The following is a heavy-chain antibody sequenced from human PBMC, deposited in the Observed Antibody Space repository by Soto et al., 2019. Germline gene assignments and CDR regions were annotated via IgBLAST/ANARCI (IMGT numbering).Heavy chain of an antibody. J-gene: IGHJ3*02. Sequence: QLQLQESGSGLVKPSQTLSLTCAVSGGSISSGGYSWSWIRQPPGKGLEWIGYIYHRGSTYYNPSLKSRVTISVDRSKNQFSLKLSSVTAADTAVYYCARSNYYDSSGYYYDAFDIWGQGTMVTVSS. D-gene: IGHD3-22*01. CDR2: IYHRGST. CDR1: GGSISSGGYS. CDR3: ARSNYYDSSGYYYDAFDI. V-gene: IGHV4-30-2*01.